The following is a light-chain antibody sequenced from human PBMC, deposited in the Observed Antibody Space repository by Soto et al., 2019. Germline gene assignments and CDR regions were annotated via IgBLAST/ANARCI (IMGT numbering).Light chain of an antibody. CDR3: QQYETYSRT. CDR1: QSISSW. CDR2: DAS. V-gene: IGKV1-5*01. Sequence: DIQMTQSPSSLSASVGDRVTVTCRASQSISSWLAWYQQKPGKAPKLLIYDASSLESGVPSRFSGSGSGSEFPLTISSLQPDDFATYYCQQYETYSRTFGQGTKVEIK. J-gene: IGKJ1*01.